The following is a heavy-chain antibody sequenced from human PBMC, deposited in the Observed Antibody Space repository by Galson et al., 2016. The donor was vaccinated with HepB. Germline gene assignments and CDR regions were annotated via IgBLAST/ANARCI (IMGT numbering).Heavy chain of an antibody. V-gene: IGHV5-51*01. CDR1: GYNFASYW. D-gene: IGHD3-22*01. CDR3: ARRGVRSGFALIDF. CDR2: IYLADSDT. Sequence: QSGAEVKQPGESLKISCKDSGYNFASYWIGWVRQMPGKGLEWMGSIYLADSDTRYSPSFQGHVTISADKSINTAYLQWSSLKASDTAMYYCARRGVRSGFALIDFWGQGTLVTVSS. J-gene: IGHJ4*02.